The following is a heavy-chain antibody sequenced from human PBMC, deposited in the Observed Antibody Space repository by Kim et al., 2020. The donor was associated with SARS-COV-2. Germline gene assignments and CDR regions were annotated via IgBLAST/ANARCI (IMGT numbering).Heavy chain of an antibody. J-gene: IGHJ2*01. CDR3: ARKVGQPVGNWIFDL. V-gene: IGHV4-4*07. D-gene: IGHD1-1*01. Sequence: PSRQSRVTMSVDTAKTQFSLKLTTVTAADTAVYYCARKVGQPVGNWIFDLWGRGTLVTVSS.